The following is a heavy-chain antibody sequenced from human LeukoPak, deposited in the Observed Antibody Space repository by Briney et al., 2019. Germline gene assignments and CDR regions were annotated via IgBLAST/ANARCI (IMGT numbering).Heavy chain of an antibody. J-gene: IGHJ4*02. CDR3: VTAPPGAYYFHH. D-gene: IGHD4-17*01. CDR1: EDGLINHH. Sequence: ASVKVSCKTSEDGLINHHVHWVRQAPGQGLEWMGMIYAGGGDTRFARKFQGRVTLTRDTSTTTVYMDLTTLTSDDTAVYVCVTAPPGAYYFHHWGQGTLVTGSS. V-gene: IGHV1-46*01. CDR2: IYAGGGDT.